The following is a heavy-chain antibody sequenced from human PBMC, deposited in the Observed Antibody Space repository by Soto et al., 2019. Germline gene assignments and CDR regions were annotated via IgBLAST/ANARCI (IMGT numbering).Heavy chain of an antibody. CDR1: GYTFTGYY. CDR2: INPNNGGT. J-gene: IGHJ4*02. CDR3: ASIAAAGSPVFDY. V-gene: IGHV1-2*02. Sequence: ASVKVSCKASGYTFTGYYMHWVRQAPGQGLEWMGWINPNNGGTNYAQKFQGRVTMTRDASISTAYMELSRLRSDDTAVYYCASIAAAGSPVFDYWGQGTLVTVSS. D-gene: IGHD6-13*01.